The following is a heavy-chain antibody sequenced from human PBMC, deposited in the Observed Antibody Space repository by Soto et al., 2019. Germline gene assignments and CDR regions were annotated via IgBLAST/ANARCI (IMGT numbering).Heavy chain of an antibody. CDR1: GYSFTNYW. Sequence: PGESLKISCRGSGYSFTNYWIGWVRQMPGKGLEWMGMIYPGDSDTRYSPSFQGQVTVSADKSISTAYLQWRSLKASDTAIYYCARGTSYYDLWGQGTQVTVSS. J-gene: IGHJ5*02. CDR3: ARGTSYYDL. CDR2: IYPGDSDT. D-gene: IGHD2-2*01. V-gene: IGHV5-51*01.